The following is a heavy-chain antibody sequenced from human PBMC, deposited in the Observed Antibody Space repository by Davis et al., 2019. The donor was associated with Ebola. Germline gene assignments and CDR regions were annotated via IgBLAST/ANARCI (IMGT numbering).Heavy chain of an antibody. V-gene: IGHV1-8*02. J-gene: IGHJ4*02. D-gene: IGHD4-17*01. CDR2: MNPNSGNT. Sequence: ASVKVSCKASGYTFTSYGISWVRQATGQGLEWMGWMNPNSGNTGYAQKFQGRVTMTRNTSISTAYMELSSLRSEDTAVYYCARDYGDYAFDYWGQGTLVTVSS. CDR1: GYTFTSYG. CDR3: ARDYGDYAFDY.